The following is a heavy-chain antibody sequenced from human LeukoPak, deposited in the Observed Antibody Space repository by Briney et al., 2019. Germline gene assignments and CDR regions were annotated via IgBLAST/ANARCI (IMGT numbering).Heavy chain of an antibody. V-gene: IGHV3-23*01. CDR2: ISGSGGST. D-gene: IGHD5-18*01. J-gene: IGHJ5*02. CDR1: GFTFSSYA. CDR3: ARDRNVDTAMVSWFDP. Sequence: GGSLRLSCAASGFTFSSYAMSWVRQAPGKGLEWVSAISGSGGSTYHADSVKGRFTISRDNSKNTLYLQMNSLRAEDTAVYYCARDRNVDTAMVSWFDPWGQGTLVTVSS.